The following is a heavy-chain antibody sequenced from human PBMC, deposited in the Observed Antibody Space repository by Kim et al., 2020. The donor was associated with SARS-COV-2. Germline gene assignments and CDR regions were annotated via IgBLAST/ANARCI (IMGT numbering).Heavy chain of an antibody. Sequence: SETLSLTCTVSGGSISSGDYYWSWIRQPPGKGLEWIGYIYYSGSTYYNPSLKSRVTISVDTSKNQFSLKLSSVTAADTAVYYCAQRLGNSYYDFWSGNWGQGTLVTVSS. CDR1: GGSISSGDYY. CDR2: IYYSGST. D-gene: IGHD3-3*01. V-gene: IGHV4-30-4*01. J-gene: IGHJ4*02. CDR3: AQRLGNSYYDFWSGN.